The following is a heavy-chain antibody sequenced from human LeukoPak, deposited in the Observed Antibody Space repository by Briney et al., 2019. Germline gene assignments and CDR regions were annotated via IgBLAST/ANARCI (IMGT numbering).Heavy chain of an antibody. Sequence: GGSLRLSCAASGFSMRDYYMDWVRQAPGKGLEWVSAISGSGGSTYYADSVKGRFTISRDNSKNTLYLQMNSLRAEDTAVYYCAKDPATDIVVVVAASTGGYWGQGTLVTVSS. D-gene: IGHD2-15*01. CDR1: GFSMRDYY. V-gene: IGHV3-23*01. CDR3: AKDPATDIVVVVAASTGGY. CDR2: ISGSGGST. J-gene: IGHJ4*02.